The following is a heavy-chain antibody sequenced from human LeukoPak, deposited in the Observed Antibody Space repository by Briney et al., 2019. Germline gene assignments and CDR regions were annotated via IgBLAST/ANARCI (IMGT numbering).Heavy chain of an antibody. V-gene: IGHV1-2*02. CDR2: INPNSGGT. CDR1: GYSFTGHF. J-gene: IGHJ4*02. Sequence: ASMKVSCKASGYSFTGHFMHWVRQVPGQGLEWMGWINPNSGGTYYAQNFQDRVTMTRDTSISTAYMELSSLRSDDTAVYYCATVGGDIYYFDSWGQGTLVTVSS. CDR3: ATVGGDIYYFDS. D-gene: IGHD3-16*01.